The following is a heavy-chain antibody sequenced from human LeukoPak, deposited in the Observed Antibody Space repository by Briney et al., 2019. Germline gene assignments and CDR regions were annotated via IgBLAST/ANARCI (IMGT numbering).Heavy chain of an antibody. CDR3: ARGVGTGTTYYFDY. Sequence: SETLSHTCAVYGGSFSGYYWSWIRQPPGKGLEWIGEINHSGSTNYNPSLKSRVTISVDTSKNQFSLKLSSVTAADTAVYYCARGVGTGTTYYFDYWGQGTLVTVSS. D-gene: IGHD1-1*01. V-gene: IGHV4-34*01. CDR1: GGSFSGYY. CDR2: INHSGST. J-gene: IGHJ4*02.